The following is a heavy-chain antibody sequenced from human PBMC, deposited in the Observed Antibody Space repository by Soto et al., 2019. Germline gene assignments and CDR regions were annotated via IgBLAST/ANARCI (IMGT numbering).Heavy chain of an antibody. CDR3: ARDLGGPDY. Sequence: PGGSLRLSCAASGFTLSAYWMHWVRQAPGRGLEWVSRLSSDGFGTAYADSVKGRFHISRGNARNTLFLQMNGLRAEDTAVYYCARDLGGPDYWGRGTLVTVSS. D-gene: IGHD3-16*01. J-gene: IGHJ4*02. CDR1: GFTLSAYW. V-gene: IGHV3-74*03. CDR2: LSSDGFGT.